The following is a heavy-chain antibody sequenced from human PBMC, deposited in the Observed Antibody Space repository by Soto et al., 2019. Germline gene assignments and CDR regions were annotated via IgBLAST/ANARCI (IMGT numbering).Heavy chain of an antibody. V-gene: IGHV1-69*01. CDR1: GGTFSSYA. D-gene: IGHD2-15*01. J-gene: IGHJ3*02. CDR3: ASPAMVLAGAFDI. CDR2: IIPIFGTA. Sequence: KVSCKASGGTFSSYAISWVRQAPGQGLEWMGGIIPIFGTANYAQKFQGRVTITADESTSTAYMELSSLRSEDTAVYYCASPAMVLAGAFDIWGQGTMVTVSS.